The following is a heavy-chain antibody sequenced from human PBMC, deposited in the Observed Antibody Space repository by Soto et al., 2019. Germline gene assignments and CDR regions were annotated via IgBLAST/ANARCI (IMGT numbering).Heavy chain of an antibody. V-gene: IGHV1-46*01. J-gene: IGHJ6*02. CDR3: ARVEVALLPPSYGMDV. CDR2: INPSGGST. CDR1: GYTFTSYY. Sequence: GASVKVSCKASGYTFTSYYMHWLRQAPGQGLEWMGIINPSGGSTSYAQKFQGRVTMTRDTSTSTVYMELSSLRSEDTAVYYCARVEVALLPPSYGMDVWGQGTTVTVSS. D-gene: IGHD2-2*01.